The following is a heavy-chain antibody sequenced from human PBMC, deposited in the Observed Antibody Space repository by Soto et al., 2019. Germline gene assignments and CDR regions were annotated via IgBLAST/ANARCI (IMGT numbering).Heavy chain of an antibody. CDR2: INADNGNT. Sequence: GASVKVSCKASGYTFTSHAMHWVRQAPGQRLEWMGWINADNGNTNYAQKLQGRVTMTTDTSTSTAYMELRSLRSDDTAVYYCARVILTVLPCGGSCDRPEGDAFDIWGQGTMVTVSS. D-gene: IGHD2-15*01. CDR1: GYTFTSHA. CDR3: ARVILTVLPCGGSCDRPEGDAFDI. J-gene: IGHJ3*02. V-gene: IGHV1-3*01.